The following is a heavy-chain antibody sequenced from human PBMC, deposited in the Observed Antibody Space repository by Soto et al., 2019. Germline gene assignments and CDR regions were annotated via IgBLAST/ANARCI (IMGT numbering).Heavy chain of an antibody. V-gene: IGHV3-30*04. D-gene: IGHD3-22*01. Sequence: GGSLRLSCAASGFTFSDYALHWVRQAPGKGLAWVASISYEGSNTYYADSVKGRFTISRDESKNTLYLQMSGLRVEDTAVYIFASPINMIAVNYPFDVWGQGTMFTVSS. CDR1: GFTFSDYA. CDR3: ASPINMIAVNYPFDV. CDR2: ISYEGSNT. J-gene: IGHJ3*01.